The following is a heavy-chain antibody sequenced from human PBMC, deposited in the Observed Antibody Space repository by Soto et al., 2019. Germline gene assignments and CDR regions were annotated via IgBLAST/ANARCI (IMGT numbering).Heavy chain of an antibody. CDR1: GGSISSYY. CDR2: IYYSGST. CDR3: ARHPFLIAAADTLQNWFDP. D-gene: IGHD6-13*01. Sequence: SETLSLTCTVSGGSISSYYWSWIRQPPGKGLEWIGYIYYSGSTNYNPSLKSRVTISVDTSKNQFSLKLSSVTAADTAVYYCARHPFLIAAADTLQNWFDPWGQGTLVTVSS. V-gene: IGHV4-59*08. J-gene: IGHJ5*02.